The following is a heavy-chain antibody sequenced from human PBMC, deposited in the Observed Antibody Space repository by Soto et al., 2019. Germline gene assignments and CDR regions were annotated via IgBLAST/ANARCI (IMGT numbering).Heavy chain of an antibody. J-gene: IGHJ4*02. CDR1: GGTFSSYA. D-gene: IGHD5-18*01. Sequence: GASVKVSCKASGGTFSSYAISWVRQAPGQGLEWMGGIIPIFGTANYAQKFQGRVTITADESTSTAYMELSSLRSEDTAVYYCTFSMDTAMVLFDYWGQGTLVTVSS. CDR3: TFSMDTAMVLFDY. CDR2: IIPIFGTA. V-gene: IGHV1-69*13.